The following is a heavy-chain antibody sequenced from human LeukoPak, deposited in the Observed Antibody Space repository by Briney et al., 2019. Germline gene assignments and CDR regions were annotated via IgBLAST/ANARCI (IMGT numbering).Heavy chain of an antibody. D-gene: IGHD1-26*01. J-gene: IGHJ5*02. CDR2: ISLRGRT. CDR3: SRESGPYCPFGH. V-gene: IGHV4-4*02. Sequence: KPSETLSLTCGVSGGSITTTNFWSWVRQPPGGGLEWIGEISLRGRTQYNPSLKSRVNISIDESKSHLYLSLASVTAADTAVYYCSRESGPYCPFGHWGQGTLVAVTS. CDR1: GGSITTTNF.